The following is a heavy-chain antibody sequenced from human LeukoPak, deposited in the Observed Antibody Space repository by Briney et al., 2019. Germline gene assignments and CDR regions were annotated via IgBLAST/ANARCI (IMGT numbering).Heavy chain of an antibody. J-gene: IGHJ2*01. D-gene: IGHD3-10*01. V-gene: IGHV3-9*01. CDR1: GFTFDDYA. CDR3: AKTGYYYGSGSYSWYFDL. Sequence: GGSLRLSCAASGFTFDDYAMHWVRQAPGKGLEWVSGISWNSGSIGYADSVKGRFTISRDNAKNSLYLQMNSLRAEDTALYYCAKTGYYYGSGSYSWYFDLWGRGTLVTVSS. CDR2: ISWNSGSI.